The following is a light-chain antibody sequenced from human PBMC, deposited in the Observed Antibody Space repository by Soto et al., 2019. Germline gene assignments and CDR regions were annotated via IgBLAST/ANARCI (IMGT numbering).Light chain of an antibody. J-gene: IGKJ3*01. CDR2: GAS. CDR3: QQRET. V-gene: IGKV3-15*01. CDR1: QSVTNSY. Sequence: EIVMTQSPVTLSVSPGERATLSCRASQSVTNSYLAWYQQKPGQAPRLLIFGASTRAAGIPARFSGSGSGTEFTLTISSLQSEDFAVYYCQQRETFGPGTKVDIK.